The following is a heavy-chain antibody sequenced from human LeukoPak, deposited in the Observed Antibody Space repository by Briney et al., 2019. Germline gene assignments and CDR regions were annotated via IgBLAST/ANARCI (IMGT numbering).Heavy chain of an antibody. CDR3: ARHFRGSGSSPHFDY. CDR1: GGSISSYY. J-gene: IGHJ4*02. CDR2: IYYSGST. Sequence: SETLSLTCTVSGGSISSYYRSWIRQPPGKGLEWIGYIYYSGSTNYNPSLKSRVTISVDTSKNQFSLKLSSVTAADTAVYYCARHFRGSGSSPHFDYWGQGTLVTVSS. D-gene: IGHD1-26*01. V-gene: IGHV4-59*08.